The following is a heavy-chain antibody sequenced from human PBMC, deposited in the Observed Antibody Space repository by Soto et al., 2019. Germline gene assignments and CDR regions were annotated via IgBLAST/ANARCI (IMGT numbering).Heavy chain of an antibody. CDR2: ISSSSSYI. J-gene: IGHJ3*02. Sequence: GGSMRLSCAASGLNFSGHGMNWVRKATGKGLEWVSSISSSSSYIYYADSVKGRFTISRDNAKNSLYLQMNSLRAEDTAVYYWARDGLVENIDVFDIWGKGTMVTVS. D-gene: IGHD6-19*01. CDR3: ARDGLVENIDVFDI. CDR1: GLNFSGHG. V-gene: IGHV3-21*01.